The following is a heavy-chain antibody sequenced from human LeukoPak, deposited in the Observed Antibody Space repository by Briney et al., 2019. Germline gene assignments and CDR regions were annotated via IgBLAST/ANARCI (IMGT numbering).Heavy chain of an antibody. CDR1: GGSFSGYY. J-gene: IGHJ6*02. Sequence: SETLSLTCAAYGGSFSGYYWSWIRQPPGKGLEWIGEINHSGSTNYNPSLKSRVTISVDTSKNQFSLKLSSVTAADTAVYYCARTPHYDFWSGRYYYYGMDVWGQGTTVTVSS. CDR3: ARTPHYDFWSGRYYYYGMDV. D-gene: IGHD3-3*01. V-gene: IGHV4-34*01. CDR2: INHSGST.